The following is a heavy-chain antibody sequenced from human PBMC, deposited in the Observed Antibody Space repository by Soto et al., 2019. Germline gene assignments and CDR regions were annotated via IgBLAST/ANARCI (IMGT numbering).Heavy chain of an antibody. Sequence: QVQLQQWGAGLLKPSETLSLTCAVYGGFVSSGSYYWSWIRQPPGKGLEWIGEMSHSGGTHFNPSRKRPATISVDTSKNQFSLRMSSVTAADTALYYCARVERGTVTTVVDAFDIWGPGTMVTVSS. CDR1: GGFVSSGSYY. CDR3: ARVERGTVTTVVDAFDI. J-gene: IGHJ3*02. D-gene: IGHD1-1*01. V-gene: IGHV4-34*01. CDR2: MSHSGGT.